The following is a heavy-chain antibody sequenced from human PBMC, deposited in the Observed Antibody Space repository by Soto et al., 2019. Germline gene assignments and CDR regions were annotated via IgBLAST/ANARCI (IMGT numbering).Heavy chain of an antibody. Sequence: SETLSLTCAVYGGSFSGYYWSWIRQPPGKGLEWIGEINHSGSTNYNPSLKSRVTISVDTSKNQFSLKLSSVTAADTAVYYCARGKASNRENWFDPWGQGTLVTVSS. CDR3: ARGKASNRENWFDP. CDR1: GGSFSGYY. CDR2: INHSGST. D-gene: IGHD3-16*02. V-gene: IGHV4-34*01. J-gene: IGHJ5*02.